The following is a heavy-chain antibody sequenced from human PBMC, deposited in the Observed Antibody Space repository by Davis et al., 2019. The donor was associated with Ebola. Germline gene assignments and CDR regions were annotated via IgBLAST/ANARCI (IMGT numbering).Heavy chain of an antibody. CDR3: ARGANSSGWYRGY. J-gene: IGHJ4*02. D-gene: IGHD6-19*01. CDR2: INSDGSST. Sequence: GEFLKTSCAASGITFSSYWMHWGRQAPGKGLVWVSRINSDGSSTSYADSVKGRFTITRDNAKNTLSLQMNSLRAEDTAVYYCARGANSSGWYRGYWGQGTLVTVSS. CDR1: GITFSSYW. V-gene: IGHV3-74*01.